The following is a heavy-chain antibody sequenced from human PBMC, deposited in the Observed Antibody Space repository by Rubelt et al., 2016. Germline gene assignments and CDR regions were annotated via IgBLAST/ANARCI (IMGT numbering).Heavy chain of an antibody. D-gene: IGHD4/OR15-4a*01. CDR3: VRDYGDVRTTNAFDI. V-gene: IGHV3-74*01. J-gene: IGHJ3*02. Sequence: EVQLMESGGGLIQPGGSLRLSCAASGFGDKYWMHWVRQAPGKGLVWVSRINNDGSSTTYADSVKGRFTISRDNAKSTLYLQMNSLRDEDTGIYYCVRDYGDVRTTNAFDIWGQGTTVTVSS. CDR2: INNDGSST. CDR1: GFGDKYW.